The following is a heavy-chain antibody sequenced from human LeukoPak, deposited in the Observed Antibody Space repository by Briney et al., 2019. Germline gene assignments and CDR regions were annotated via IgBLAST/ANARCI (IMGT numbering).Heavy chain of an antibody. D-gene: IGHD6-13*01. CDR2: IYNSGST. Sequence: SETLSLTCTVSGGSISSYYWSWIRQPAGKGLEWIGHIYNSGSTNYNPSLKGRVTMSVATSKNQFSLHLSSVTAADTAVYYCARSAFLVTAPGLYYFDYWGQGTLVAVSS. V-gene: IGHV4-4*07. J-gene: IGHJ4*02. CDR1: GGSISSYY. CDR3: ARSAFLVTAPGLYYFDY.